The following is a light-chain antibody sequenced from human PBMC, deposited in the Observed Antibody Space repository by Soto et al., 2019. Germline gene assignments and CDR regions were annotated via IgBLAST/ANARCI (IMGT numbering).Light chain of an antibody. V-gene: IGLV1-44*01. Sequence: QSVLTQPPSASGTPGQRVTITCSGSNSNIGRSLVSWYQQFPGTAPKLVIYSNDQRPSGVPDRVSGSKSGTSASLAISGLQSEDEAEYSCAAWDDSLNAWVFGGGTKLTVL. CDR3: AAWDDSLNAWV. CDR2: SND. CDR1: NSNIGRSL. J-gene: IGLJ3*02.